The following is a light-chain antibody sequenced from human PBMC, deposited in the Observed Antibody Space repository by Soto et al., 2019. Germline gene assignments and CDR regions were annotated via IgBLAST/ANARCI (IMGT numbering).Light chain of an antibody. J-gene: IGKJ5*01. CDR3: QQFGSSPIT. V-gene: IGKV3-20*01. Sequence: EIVLTQSPGTLSLSPGERATLSCRASQSVSSSYLAWYQQKPGQAPRLLIYGASSRATGIPDRFRGSGSGTDFTLTISRLEPEDSAVYYCQQFGSSPITFGQGTQLEIK. CDR1: QSVSSSY. CDR2: GAS.